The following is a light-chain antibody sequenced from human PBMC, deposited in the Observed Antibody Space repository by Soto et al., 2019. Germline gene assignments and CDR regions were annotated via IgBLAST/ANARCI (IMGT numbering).Light chain of an antibody. CDR3: CSDAGRSILYV. Sequence: QSALTQPASVSGSPGQSITISCTGTSSDVGSYNLVSWYQQHPGKAPKLMIYEGSKRPSGVSNRFSGSKSGNTASLTISGLQAEDDADYYCCSDAGRSILYVFGTGTKLTVL. CDR2: EGS. J-gene: IGLJ1*01. CDR1: SSDVGSYNL. V-gene: IGLV2-23*01.